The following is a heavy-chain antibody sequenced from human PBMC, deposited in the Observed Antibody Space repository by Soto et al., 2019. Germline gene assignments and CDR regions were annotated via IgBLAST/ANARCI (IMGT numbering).Heavy chain of an antibody. Sequence: ESGGGLVQPGGSLRLSCAASGFTFSSYAMSWVRQAPGKGLEWVSAISGSGGSTYYADSVKGRFTISRDNSKNTLYLQMNSLRAEDTAVYYCAKDQGWDYRDNYGMDVWGQGTTVTVSS. CDR2: ISGSGGST. V-gene: IGHV3-23*01. D-gene: IGHD1-7*01. J-gene: IGHJ6*02. CDR3: AKDQGWDYRDNYGMDV. CDR1: GFTFSSYA.